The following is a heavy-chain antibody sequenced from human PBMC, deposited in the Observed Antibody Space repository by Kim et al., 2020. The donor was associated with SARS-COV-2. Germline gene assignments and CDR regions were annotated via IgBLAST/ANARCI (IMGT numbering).Heavy chain of an antibody. Sequence: GGSLRLSCAASGFTVTTEDMNWVRQAPGKGVEWFSYISGATGATYYADSVKGRFTISRDGAKNALYLQMNSLRDEDTAVYYCVLGPMFAWGQGTTVSVSS. J-gene: IGHJ6*02. CDR3: VLGPMFA. D-gene: IGHD3-10*02. CDR2: ISGATGAT. CDR1: GFTVTTED. V-gene: IGHV3-48*02.